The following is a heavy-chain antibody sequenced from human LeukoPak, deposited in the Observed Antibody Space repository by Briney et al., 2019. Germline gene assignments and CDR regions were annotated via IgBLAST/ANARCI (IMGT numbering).Heavy chain of an antibody. CDR1: EFTFTNYK. CDR3: AKDRGYSYGISEY. CDR2: IKQDGSEQ. J-gene: IGHJ4*02. D-gene: IGHD5-18*01. V-gene: IGHV3-7*03. Sequence: PGGSLRLSCAVSEFTFTNYKMSWVRQAPGKGLEWVACIKQDGSEQWYVDSVEGRFTISRDNAKNSLYLQMNSLRAEDTAVYYCAKDRGYSYGISEYWGQGTLVTVSS.